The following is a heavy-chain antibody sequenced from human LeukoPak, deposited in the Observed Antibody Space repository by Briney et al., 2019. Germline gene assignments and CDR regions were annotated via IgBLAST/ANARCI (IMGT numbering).Heavy chain of an antibody. CDR2: ISGSGGST. CDR3: AKDRHDYGDYLGGVGFDY. D-gene: IGHD4-17*01. Sequence: PGGSLRLSCAASGFTFSSYAMSWVRQAPGKGLEWVSAISGSGGSTYYADSVKGRFTISRDNSKNTLYLQMNSLRAEATAVYYCAKDRHDYGDYLGGVGFDYWGQGTLVTVSS. V-gene: IGHV3-23*01. CDR1: GFTFSSYA. J-gene: IGHJ4*02.